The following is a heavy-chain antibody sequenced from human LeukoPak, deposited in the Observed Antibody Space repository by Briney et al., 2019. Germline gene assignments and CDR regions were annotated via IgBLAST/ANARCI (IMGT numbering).Heavy chain of an antibody. CDR2: ISGSGGST. V-gene: IGHV3-23*01. D-gene: IGHD3-9*01. CDR1: GFTFSNYA. J-gene: IGHJ6*02. CDR3: ASPAHYDILTGYHDYGMDV. Sequence: GGSLRLSCAASGFTFSNYAMSWVRQAPGKGLEWVSGISGSGGSTYYADSVKGRFTISRDNAKNSLYLQMNSLRDEDTAVYYCASPAHYDILTGYHDYGMDVRGQGTTVTVSS.